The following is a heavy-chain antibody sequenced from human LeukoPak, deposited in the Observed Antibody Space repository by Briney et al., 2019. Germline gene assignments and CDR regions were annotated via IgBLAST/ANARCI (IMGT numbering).Heavy chain of an antibody. V-gene: IGHV3-74*01. CDR2: INSDGSST. Sequence: GGSLRLSCAASGFTFSSYWMHWVRQAPGKGLVWVSRINSDGSSTSYADSVKGRFTISRDNAKNTLYLQMNSLRAEDTAVYYCARGKKYYYDSSGYYYGIDYWGQGTLVTVSS. D-gene: IGHD3-22*01. CDR1: GFTFSSYW. J-gene: IGHJ4*02. CDR3: ARGKKYYYDSSGYYYGIDY.